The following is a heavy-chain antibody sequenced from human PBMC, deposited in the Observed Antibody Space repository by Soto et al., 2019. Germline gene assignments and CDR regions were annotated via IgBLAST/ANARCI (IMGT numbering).Heavy chain of an antibody. CDR1: GGSVSNSGSS. D-gene: IGHD4-17*01. CDR2: ISYSGNV. CDR3: ARRGDYGSGYFDP. J-gene: IGHJ5*02. V-gene: IGHV4-39*02. Sequence: QLQLRESGPGLVNPSETLSLTCSVSGGSVSNSGSSWAWIRQPPGKGLEWIGNISYSGNVFYNPSLKSRVTISVETSKNHFSLKLTSLSAADTAVYFCARRGDYGSGYFDPWGQGTLVTVSS.